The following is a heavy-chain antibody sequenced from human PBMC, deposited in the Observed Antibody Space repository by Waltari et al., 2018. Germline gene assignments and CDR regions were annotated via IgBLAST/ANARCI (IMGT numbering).Heavy chain of an antibody. CDR2: HNPKDGDV. Sequence: VPVVQSGPEVQNPRPSVKFPCKHHGTTLAGLSIPWLRAAPGKGLEWMGRHNPKDGDVGHAQNFQGRVTMTENSSTDTAYMELSSLRPEDTALYYCHLTGRNIVVMAGTSPSFHSYIDVWGRGTTVTVSS. V-gene: IGHV1-24*01. CDR3: HLTGRNIVVMAGTSPSFHSYIDV. D-gene: IGHD2-15*01. J-gene: IGHJ6*03. CDR1: GTTLAGLS.